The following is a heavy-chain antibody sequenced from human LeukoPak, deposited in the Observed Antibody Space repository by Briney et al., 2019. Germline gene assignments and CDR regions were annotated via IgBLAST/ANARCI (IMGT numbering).Heavy chain of an antibody. CDR1: GGSFSGYY. CDR2: INHSGST. V-gene: IGHV4-34*01. D-gene: IGHD3-10*01. J-gene: IGHJ4*02. Sequence: SETLSLTCAVYGGSFSGYYWSWIRQPPGKGLEWIGEINHSGSTNYNPSLKSRVTISVDTSKNQFSLKLSSVTAADTAVYYCARVGPLLWFGELKSRNFDYWGQGTLVTVSS. CDR3: ARVGPLLWFGELKSRNFDY.